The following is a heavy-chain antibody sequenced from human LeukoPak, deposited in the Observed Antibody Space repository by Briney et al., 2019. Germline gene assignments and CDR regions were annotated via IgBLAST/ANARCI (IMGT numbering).Heavy chain of an antibody. CDR1: GFTFRSYA. D-gene: IGHD5-18*01. V-gene: IGHV3-21*01. J-gene: IGHJ4*02. Sequence: PGGSLRLSCAASGFTFRSYAMSWVRQAPGKGLEWVSAISGSSSYIYDADSVKGRFTISRDNAKNSLYLQMNSLRAEDTAVYYCARRATTERGHSYGLDYWGQGTLVTVSS. CDR3: ARRATTERGHSYGLDY. CDR2: ISGSSSYI.